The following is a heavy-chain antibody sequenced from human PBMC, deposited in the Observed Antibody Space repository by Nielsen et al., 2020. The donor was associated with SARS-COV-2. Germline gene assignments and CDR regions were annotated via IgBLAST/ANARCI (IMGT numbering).Heavy chain of an antibody. CDR1: GGSISSYY. J-gene: IGHJ6*02. CDR2: INHSGST. V-gene: IGHV4-34*01. CDR3: ARGEVVGNYYYGTDV. D-gene: IGHD1-14*01. Sequence: GSLRLSCTVSGGSISSYYWSWIRQPPGKGLEWIGEINHSGSTNYNPSLKSRVTISVDTSKNQFSLKLSSVTAADTAVYYCARGEVVGNYYYGTDVWGQGITVTVSS.